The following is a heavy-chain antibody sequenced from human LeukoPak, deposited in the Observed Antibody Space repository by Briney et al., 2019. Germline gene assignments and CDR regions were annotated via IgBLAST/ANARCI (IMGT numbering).Heavy chain of an antibody. CDR2: IYYNGET. V-gene: IGHV4-59*02. J-gene: IGHJ6*03. Sequence: TSETLSLTCDVSGGSVNNNYWSWIRQPPGKGLEWIGYIYYNGETNYNPSLKSRVTMSVGTSKNQFSLKLSSVTAADTAVYYCARRGSSGPPYYYYYMDVWGKGTTVTVSS. D-gene: IGHD6-19*01. CDR1: GGSVNNNY. CDR3: ARRGSSGPPYYYYYMDV.